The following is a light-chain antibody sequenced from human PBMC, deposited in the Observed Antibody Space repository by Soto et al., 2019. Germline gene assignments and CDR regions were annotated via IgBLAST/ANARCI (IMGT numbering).Light chain of an antibody. V-gene: IGKV3-20*01. CDR3: QQYASALHT. Sequence: EVVLAQSPGTLSLSPGERATLSCRASQSVSSSQLAWFQQKPGQAPRLLIYAASWRAAGIPDRFSGSGSGTDFTLTISRLEPADFAVYYCQQYASALHTFGGGTKVEIK. J-gene: IGKJ4*01. CDR1: QSVSSSQ. CDR2: AAS.